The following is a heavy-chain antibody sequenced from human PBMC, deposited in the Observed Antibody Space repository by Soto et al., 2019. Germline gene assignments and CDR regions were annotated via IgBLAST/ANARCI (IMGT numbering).Heavy chain of an antibody. CDR2: INHSGST. J-gene: IGHJ6*02. Sequence: SETLSLTCAVYGGSFSGYYWSWIRQPPGKGLEWIGEINHSGSTNYNPSLKSRVTISVDTSKNQFSLKLSSVTAADTAVYYCARGGGYCSSTSCYTSQYYYSYYGMDVWGQVTTVTVSS. D-gene: IGHD2-2*02. V-gene: IGHV4-34*01. CDR3: ARGGGYCSSTSCYTSQYYYSYYGMDV. CDR1: GGSFSGYY.